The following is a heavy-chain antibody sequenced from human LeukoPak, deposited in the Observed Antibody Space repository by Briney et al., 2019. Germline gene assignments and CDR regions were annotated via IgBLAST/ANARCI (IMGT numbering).Heavy chain of an antibody. D-gene: IGHD3-10*01. CDR2: ISSSSSYI. CDR1: GFTFSRYS. J-gene: IGHJ4*02. Sequence: GGSLRLSCAASGFTFSRYSMNWVRQAPGKALEWVSYISSSSSYIYYADSEKGRYTLYRDHAKNSLYLQMHRVSAEHRDVYYCARGGEGYSDDYWGEGTLVTVSS. CDR3: ARGGEGYSDDY. V-gene: IGHV3-21*01.